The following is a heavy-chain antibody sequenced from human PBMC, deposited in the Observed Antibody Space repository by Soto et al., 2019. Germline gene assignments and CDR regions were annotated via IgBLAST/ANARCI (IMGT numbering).Heavy chain of an antibody. CDR1: GYTFTSYG. D-gene: IGHD5-12*01. V-gene: IGHV1-18*01. Sequence: ASVKVSCKASGYTFTSYGISWVRQAPGQGLEWMGWISAYNGNTNYAQKLQGRVTMTTDTSTSTAYMELRSLRSDDTAVYYCARDIRTNSGYPQGAFDIWGQGTMVTVSS. CDR2: ISAYNGNT. CDR3: ARDIRTNSGYPQGAFDI. J-gene: IGHJ3*02.